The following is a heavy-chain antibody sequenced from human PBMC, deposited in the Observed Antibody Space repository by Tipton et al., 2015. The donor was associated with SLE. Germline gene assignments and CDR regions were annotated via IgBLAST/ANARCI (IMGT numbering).Heavy chain of an antibody. Sequence: GLVKPSETLSLTCIVSGVSISDYYWSWIRQSPGKGLEWIGHMSPSGSSKYNPSLKSRVTISVDTSKNQFSLKLSSVTAADTAVYYCAREGWRVEVHAFEIWGQGAMVTVSS. V-gene: IGHV4-4*08. D-gene: IGHD1-1*01. J-gene: IGHJ3*02. CDR1: GVSISDYY. CDR2: MSPSGSS. CDR3: AREGWRVEVHAFEI.